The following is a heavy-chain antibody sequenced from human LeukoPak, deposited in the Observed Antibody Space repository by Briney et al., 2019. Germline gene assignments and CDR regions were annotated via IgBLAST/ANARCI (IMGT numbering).Heavy chain of an antibody. J-gene: IGHJ4*02. D-gene: IGHD5-24*01. CDR2: IYSGGST. CDR3: ARSGDGYNFFDY. V-gene: IGHV3-53*01. CDR1: GFTFSSNY. Sequence: PGGSLRLSCAASGFTFSSNYMSWVRQAPGKGLEWVSVIYSGGSTYYADSVKGRFTISRDNSKNTLYLQMNSLRAEDTAVYYCARSGDGYNFFDYWGQGTLVTVSS.